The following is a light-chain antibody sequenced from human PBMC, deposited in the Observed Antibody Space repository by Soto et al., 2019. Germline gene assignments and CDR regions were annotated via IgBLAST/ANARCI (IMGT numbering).Light chain of an antibody. CDR3: QQYGASPIYT. V-gene: IGKV3-20*01. CDR2: GAS. Sequence: EIVLTQSPGTLSLSPGERATLSCRASQSVSSTYLAWYQQKPGQPPRLLIFGASNRTADTPDRFSGSGSGTDFTLTISRLEPEDFAVYYCQQYGASPIYTFGQGTKLEIK. J-gene: IGKJ2*01. CDR1: QSVSSTY.